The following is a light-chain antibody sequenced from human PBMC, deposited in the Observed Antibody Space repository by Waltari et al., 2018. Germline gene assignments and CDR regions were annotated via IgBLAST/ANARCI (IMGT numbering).Light chain of an antibody. CDR2: RDS. CDR1: NIGGQS. J-gene: IGLJ2*01. CDR3: QVWDRSAAGV. Sequence: SYDLTQPLSVSVAMGQTARITIEGGNIGGQSVNWYQKKPSQASVLVIHRDSNRPSGIPELFSGSNSGDTATLTISRAQVGDEAEYFCQVWDRSAAGVFGGGTKLTVL. V-gene: IGLV3-9*01.